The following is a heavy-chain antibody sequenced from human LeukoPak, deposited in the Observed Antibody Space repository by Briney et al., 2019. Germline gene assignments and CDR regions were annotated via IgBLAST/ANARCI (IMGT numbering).Heavy chain of an antibody. CDR1: GFTVSSNY. Sequence: GGSLRLSCTASGFTVSSNYMSWVRQAPGKGLEWVSVIYSGGSTYYADSVKGRFTISRDNSKNTLYLQMNSLRAEDTAVYYCARSASSRGVIKYFDYWAQGTLVTVSS. CDR2: IYSGGST. V-gene: IGHV3-66*02. J-gene: IGHJ4*02. D-gene: IGHD3-10*01. CDR3: ARSASSRGVIKYFDY.